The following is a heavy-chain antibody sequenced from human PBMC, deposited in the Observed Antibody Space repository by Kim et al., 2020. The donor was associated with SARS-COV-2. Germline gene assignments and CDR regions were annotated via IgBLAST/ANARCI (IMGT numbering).Heavy chain of an antibody. V-gene: IGHV1-69*13. J-gene: IGHJ6*02. CDR3: ARDTAMDSQALPDDYGMDV. Sequence: SVKVSCKASGGTFSSYAISWVRQAPGQGLEWMGGIIPIFGTANYAQKFQGRVTITADESTSTAYMELSSLRSEDTAVYYCARDTAMDSQALPDDYGMDVWGQGPTVTVSS. D-gene: IGHD5-18*01. CDR1: GGTFSSYA. CDR2: IIPIFGTA.